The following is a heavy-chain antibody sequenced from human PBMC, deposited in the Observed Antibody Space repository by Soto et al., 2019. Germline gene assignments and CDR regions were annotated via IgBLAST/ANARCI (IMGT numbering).Heavy chain of an antibody. D-gene: IGHD5-12*01. CDR2: IYYSGST. CDR3: ARTQVATMRGGYFDY. CDR1: GGSISSGGYY. V-gene: IGHV4-31*03. J-gene: IGHJ4*02. Sequence: PSETLSLTCTVSGGSISSGGYYWSWIRQHPGKGLEWIGYIYYSGSTYYNPSLKSRVTISVDTSKNQFSLKLSSVTAADTAVYYCARTQVATMRGGYFDYWGQGTLVTVSS.